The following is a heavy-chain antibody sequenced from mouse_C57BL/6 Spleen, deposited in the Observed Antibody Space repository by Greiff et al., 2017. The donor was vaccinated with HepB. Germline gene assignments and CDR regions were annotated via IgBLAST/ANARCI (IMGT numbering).Heavy chain of an antibody. J-gene: IGHJ4*01. D-gene: IGHD2-4*01. V-gene: IGHV1-18*01. CDR1: GYTFTDYN. CDR2: INPNNGGT. CDR3: AIDYDGVYAMDY. Sequence: VHVKQSGPELVKPGASVKIPCKASGYTFTDYNMDWVKQSHGKSLEWIGDINPNNGGTIYNQKFKGKATLTVDKSSSTAYMELRSLTSEDTAVYYCAIDYDGVYAMDYWGQGTSVTVSS.